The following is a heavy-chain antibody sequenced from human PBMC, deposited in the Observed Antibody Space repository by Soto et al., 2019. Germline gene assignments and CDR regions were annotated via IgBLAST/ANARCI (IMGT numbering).Heavy chain of an antibody. J-gene: IGHJ6*02. V-gene: IGHV3-21*01. D-gene: IGHD2-2*01. CDR1: AFTFNKFP. Sequence: GGSLRLSCVASAFTFNKFPMHWGRQAPGKGLQWLASITTTSTYKYYADSVKGRFSTSRDNAKNSLYLELTNLRSEDTAVYYCAREKCSSTSCNHGMDVWGLGATVTVSS. CDR2: ITTTSTYK. CDR3: AREKCSSTSCNHGMDV.